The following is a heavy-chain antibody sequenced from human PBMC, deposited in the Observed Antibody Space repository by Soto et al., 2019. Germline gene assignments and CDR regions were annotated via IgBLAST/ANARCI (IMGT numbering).Heavy chain of an antibody. CDR2: INHSGST. CDR3: ARGLWPVAARNWFDP. CDR1: GGSFSGYY. Sequence: SETLSLTCAVYGGSFSGYYWSWIRQPPGKGLEWIGEINHSGSTNYNPSLKSRVTISVDTSKNQFSLKLSSVTAADTAVYYCARGLWPVAARNWFDPWGQVTLVTVSS. J-gene: IGHJ5*02. V-gene: IGHV4-34*01. D-gene: IGHD6-6*01.